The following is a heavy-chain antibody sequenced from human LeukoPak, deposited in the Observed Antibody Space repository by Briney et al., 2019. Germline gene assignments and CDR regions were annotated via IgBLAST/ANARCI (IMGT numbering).Heavy chain of an antibody. CDR3: ARDKGVLLWFGESQLDAFDI. CDR1: GGSISSGGYY. V-gene: IGHV4-30-2*01. Sequence: SETLSLTCTVSGGSISSGGYYWSWIRQPPGKGLEWIGYIYHSGSTYYNPSPKSRVTISVDRSKNQFSLKLSSVTAADTAVYYCARDKGVLLWFGESQLDAFDIWGQGTMVTVSS. CDR2: IYHSGST. D-gene: IGHD3-10*01. J-gene: IGHJ3*02.